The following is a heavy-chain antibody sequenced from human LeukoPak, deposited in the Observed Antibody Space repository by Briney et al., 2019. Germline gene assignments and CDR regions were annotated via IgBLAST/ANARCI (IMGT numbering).Heavy chain of an antibody. D-gene: IGHD3-10*01. J-gene: IGHJ6*03. V-gene: IGHV4-59*08. CDR1: GGSISSYY. Sequence: SETLSLTCTVSGGSISSYYWSWIRQPPGKGLEWIGYIYYSGSTNYNPSLKGRVTISVDTSKNQFSLKLSSVTAADTAVYYCARRYGSGSYYHYYYMDVWGKGTTVTVSS. CDR3: ARRYGSGSYYHYYYMDV. CDR2: IYYSGST.